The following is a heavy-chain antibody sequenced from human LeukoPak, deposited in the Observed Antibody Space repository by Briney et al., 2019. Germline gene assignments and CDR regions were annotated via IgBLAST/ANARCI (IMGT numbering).Heavy chain of an antibody. V-gene: IGHV3-23*01. CDR3: AKLSGDTDPW. Sequence: GGSLRLSCAASGFTFSSYGMSWVRQAPGKGLEWVSSITDSGSTTYYADPVKGRFTISKDNSRNTLYLQMNSLRAEDTAIYYCAKLSGDTDPWWGQGTLVTVSS. CDR1: GFTFSSYG. D-gene: IGHD5-18*01. CDR2: ITDSGSTT. J-gene: IGHJ4*02.